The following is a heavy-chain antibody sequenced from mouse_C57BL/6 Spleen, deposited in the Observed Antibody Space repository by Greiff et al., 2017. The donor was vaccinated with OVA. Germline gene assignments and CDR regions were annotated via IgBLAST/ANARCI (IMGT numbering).Heavy chain of an antibody. CDR2: IYPRSGNT. CDR1: GYTFTSYG. Sequence: VQLVESGAELARPGASVKLSCKASGYTFTSYGISWVKQRTGQGLEWIGEIYPRSGNTYYNEKFKGKATLTADKSSSTAYMELRSLTSEDSAVYFCVYYGSSYNAMDYWGQGTSVTVSS. CDR3: VYYGSSYNAMDY. D-gene: IGHD1-1*01. V-gene: IGHV1-81*01. J-gene: IGHJ4*01.